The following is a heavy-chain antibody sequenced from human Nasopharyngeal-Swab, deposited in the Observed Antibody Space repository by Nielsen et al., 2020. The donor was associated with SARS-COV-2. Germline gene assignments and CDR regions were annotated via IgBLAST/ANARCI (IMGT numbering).Heavy chain of an antibody. D-gene: IGHD6-13*01. CDR1: GFTFSSYG. Sequence: GESLKISCAASGFTFSSYGMHWVRQAPGKGLEWVAVISYDGSNKYYADSVKGRFTISRDNSKSTLYLQMNSLRAEDTAVYYCATSGDSSSWWTFFFDYWGQGTLVTVSS. J-gene: IGHJ4*02. CDR2: ISYDGSNK. CDR3: ATSGDSSSWWTFFFDY. V-gene: IGHV3-30*03.